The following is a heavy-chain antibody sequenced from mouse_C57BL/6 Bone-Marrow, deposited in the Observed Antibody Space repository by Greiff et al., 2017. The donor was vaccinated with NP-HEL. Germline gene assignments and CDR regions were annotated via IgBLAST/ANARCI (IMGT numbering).Heavy chain of an antibody. CDR2: IFPGSGST. CDR1: GYTFTDYY. D-gene: IGHD2-4*01. J-gene: IGHJ2*01. Sequence: VKLVESGPELVKPGASVKISCKASGYTFTDYYINWVKQRPGQGLEWIGWIFPGSGSTYYNEKFKGKATLTVDKSSSTAYMLLSSLTSEDSAVYFCASGDYGDYFDYWGQGTTLTVSS. V-gene: IGHV1-75*01. CDR3: ASGDYGDYFDY.